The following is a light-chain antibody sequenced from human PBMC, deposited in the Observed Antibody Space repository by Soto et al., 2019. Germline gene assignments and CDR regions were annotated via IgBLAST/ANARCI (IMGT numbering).Light chain of an antibody. Sequence: EIVLTQSPATLSVSLGDSATLSCRASQSVSLSLAWYQMGPGQPPRLLIYGASTRATDIPARFSGSESGTDFTLTISSLQSEDFAVYFCQQYHIWPSWTFGQGTKVDIK. CDR1: QSVSLS. V-gene: IGKV3-15*01. CDR2: GAS. CDR3: QQYHIWPSWT. J-gene: IGKJ1*01.